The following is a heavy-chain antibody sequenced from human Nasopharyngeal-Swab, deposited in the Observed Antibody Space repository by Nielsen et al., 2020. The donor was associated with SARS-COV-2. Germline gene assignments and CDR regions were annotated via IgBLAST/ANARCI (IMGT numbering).Heavy chain of an antibody. CDR1: GFTFSSYA. Sequence: GESLKISCAASGFTFSSYAMHWVRQAPGKGLEWVAVISYDGSNKYYADSVKGRFTISGDNSKNTLYLQMNSLRAEDTAVYYCASNLIQGFDYWGQGTLVAVSS. J-gene: IGHJ4*02. CDR3: ASNLIQGFDY. D-gene: IGHD2-8*01. V-gene: IGHV3-30-3*01. CDR2: ISYDGSNK.